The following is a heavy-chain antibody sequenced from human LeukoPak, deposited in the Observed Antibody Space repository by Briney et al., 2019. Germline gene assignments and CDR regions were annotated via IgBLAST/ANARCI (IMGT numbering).Heavy chain of an antibody. CDR1: GFTFSSYG. CDR2: IWYDGSNK. V-gene: IGHV3-33*01. D-gene: IGHD4-17*01. J-gene: IGHJ4*02. CDR3: ARDPDGDYYFDY. Sequence: PGGSLRLSCAASGFTFSSYGMHWVRQAPGKGLEWVAVIWYDGSNKYYADSVKGRFTISRDNSKNTLCLQMNSLRAEDTAVYYCARDPDGDYYFDYWGQGTLVTVSS.